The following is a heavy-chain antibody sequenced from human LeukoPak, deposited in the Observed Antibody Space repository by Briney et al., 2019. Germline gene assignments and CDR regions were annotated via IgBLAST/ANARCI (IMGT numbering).Heavy chain of an antibody. CDR1: GYTFTSYY. CDR2: INPSGGST. Sequence: GASVKVSCKASGYTFTSYYMHWVRQAPGQGLEWMGIINPSGGSTSYAQKFQGRVTMTRDMSTSTVYMELSSLRSEDTAVYYCARSLARSGWYANYYYYYMDVWGKGTTVTVSS. V-gene: IGHV1-46*01. CDR3: ARSLARSGWYANYYYYYMDV. J-gene: IGHJ6*03. D-gene: IGHD6-19*01.